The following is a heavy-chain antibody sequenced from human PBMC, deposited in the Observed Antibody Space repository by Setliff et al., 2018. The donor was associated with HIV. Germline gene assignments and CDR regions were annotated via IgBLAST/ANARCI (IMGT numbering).Heavy chain of an antibody. J-gene: IGHJ5*02. CDR2: IHSYGST. CDR3: ASEGLAVAGLNWLDP. D-gene: IGHD6-19*01. V-gene: IGHV4-61*01. CDR1: GYSISSGYY. Sequence: SETLSLTCAVSGYSISSGYYWGWIRQPPGKRLESIGYIHSYGSTDYNPSLESRVTISVDTSKNQFSLKLSSVTAADTAVYYCASEGLAVAGLNWLDPWGQGTLVTVSS.